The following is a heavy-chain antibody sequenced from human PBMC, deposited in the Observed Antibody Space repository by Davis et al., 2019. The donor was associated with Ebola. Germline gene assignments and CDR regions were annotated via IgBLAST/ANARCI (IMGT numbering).Heavy chain of an antibody. CDR3: ARGGSSSWYVENWFDP. D-gene: IGHD6-13*01. V-gene: IGHV5-51*01. CDR2: IFPGDSDT. CDR1: GYSFTSYW. Sequence: PGGSLRLSCKGSGYSFTSYWIGWVRQMPGKGLEWLGFIFPGDSDTRYSPSFQGQVTISADKSISTAYLQWSSLKASDTAMYYCARGGSSSWYVENWFDPWGQGTLVTVSS. J-gene: IGHJ5*02.